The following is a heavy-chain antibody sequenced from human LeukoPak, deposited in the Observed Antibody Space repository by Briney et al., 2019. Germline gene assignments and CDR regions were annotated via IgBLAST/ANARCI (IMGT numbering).Heavy chain of an antibody. D-gene: IGHD3-10*01. CDR3: ARDGANYYGSGSYHDY. CDR2: ISYDGSNK. V-gene: IGHV3-30*04. J-gene: IGHJ4*02. Sequence: GGSLRLSCAASGFTFSSYAMHWVRQAPGKGLEWVAVISYDGSNKYYADSVKGRFTISRDNSKNTLYLQMNSLRAEDTAVYYCARDGANYYGSGSYHDYWGQGTLVIVSS. CDR1: GFTFSSYA.